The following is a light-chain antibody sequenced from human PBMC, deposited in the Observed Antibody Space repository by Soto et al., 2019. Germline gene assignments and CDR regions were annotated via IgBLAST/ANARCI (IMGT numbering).Light chain of an antibody. V-gene: IGKV1-5*03. CDR3: QPYNSYSEA. CDR1: QTISSW. J-gene: IGKJ1*01. CDR2: KAS. Sequence: DIQMTQSPSTLSGSVGDRVTITCRASQTISSWLAWYQQKPGKAPKLLIYKASTLKSGVPSRFSGSGSGTEFTLTISSLQPDDFATYYCQPYNSYSEAFSQGT.